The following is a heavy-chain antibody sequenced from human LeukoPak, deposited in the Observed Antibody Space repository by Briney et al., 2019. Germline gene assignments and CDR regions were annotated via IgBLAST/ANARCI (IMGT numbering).Heavy chain of an antibody. V-gene: IGHV4-34*01. D-gene: IGHD6-19*01. CDR3: AREQWLYNFYYYGMDV. Sequence: SETLSLTCTVSGGSISSYYWSWIRQPPGKGLEWIGEINHSGSANYNSSLKGRVTISLDTSNNQFSLRLSSVTAADTAVYYCAREQWLYNFYYYGMDVWGQGTTVTVSS. CDR2: INHSGSA. J-gene: IGHJ6*02. CDR1: GGSISSYY.